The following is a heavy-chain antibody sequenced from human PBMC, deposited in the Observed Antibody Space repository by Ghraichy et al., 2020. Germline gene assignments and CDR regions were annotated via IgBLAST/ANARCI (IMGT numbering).Heavy chain of an antibody. V-gene: IGHV3-66*04. Sequence: GGSLRLSCAASGFTVTRNYMSWVRQAPGKGLEWVSVIYTGGSTYYADSVKGRFTISRDNSKNTLYLQMNSLRAEDTAVYYCARPDYGDYVSSWGQGTLVTVSS. J-gene: IGHJ5*02. CDR3: ARPDYGDYVSS. D-gene: IGHD4-17*01. CDR2: IYTGGST. CDR1: GFTVTRNY.